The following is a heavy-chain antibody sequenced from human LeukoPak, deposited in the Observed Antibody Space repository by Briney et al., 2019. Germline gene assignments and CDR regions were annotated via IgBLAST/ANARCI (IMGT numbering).Heavy chain of an antibody. J-gene: IGHJ4*02. Sequence: SETLSLTCAVSGGSISSSNWWSWVRQPPGKGLEWIGEIYHSGSTNYNPSLKSRVTILVDKSKNQFSLKLSSVTAADTAVYYCAGYYGDKHPYYFDYWGQGTLVTVSS. CDR1: GGSISSSNW. D-gene: IGHD4-17*01. CDR3: AGYYGDKHPYYFDY. V-gene: IGHV4-4*02. CDR2: IYHSGST.